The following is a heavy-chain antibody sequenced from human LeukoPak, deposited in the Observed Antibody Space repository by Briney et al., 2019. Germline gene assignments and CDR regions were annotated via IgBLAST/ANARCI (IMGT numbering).Heavy chain of an antibody. D-gene: IGHD6-19*01. J-gene: IGHJ4*02. V-gene: IGHV1-2*06. CDR2: INPNSGDT. CDR3: ARVAVAGHPPWPGIDY. CDR1: GYTFTGYY. Sequence: ASVKVSCKASGYTFTGYYMHWVRQAPGQGLEWMGRINPNSGDTNYAQKFQGRVTMTRDTSISTAYMELSRLRSDDTAVYYCARVAVAGHPPWPGIDYWGQGTLVTVSS.